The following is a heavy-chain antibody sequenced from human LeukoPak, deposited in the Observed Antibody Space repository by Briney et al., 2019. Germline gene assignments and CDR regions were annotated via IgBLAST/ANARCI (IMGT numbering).Heavy chain of an antibody. CDR3: VSFYETY. CDR1: GFPFSSYW. J-gene: IGHJ4*02. Sequence: QAGGSLRLSCAASGFPFSSYWMSWVRQAPGKGLEWVANIRHDGSETYYVDSLRGRFTISRDNAKNLVYLQMNSLRAEDTAVYYCVSFYETYWGRGTLVTVSS. V-gene: IGHV3-7*01. D-gene: IGHD2/OR15-2a*01. CDR2: IRHDGSET.